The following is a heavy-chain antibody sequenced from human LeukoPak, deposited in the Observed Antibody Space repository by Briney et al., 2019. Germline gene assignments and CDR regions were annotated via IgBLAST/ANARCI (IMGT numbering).Heavy chain of an antibody. CDR3: ARQQVGATEIDY. CDR1: GYTFTSYY. D-gene: IGHD1-26*01. Sequence: ASVEVSCKASGYTFTSYYMHWVRQAPGQGLEWLGIINPSGGSTSYAQKFQGRVTMTRDTSTSTVYMELSSLRSEDTAVYYCARQQVGATEIDYWGQGTLVTVSS. J-gene: IGHJ4*02. V-gene: IGHV1-46*01. CDR2: INPSGGST.